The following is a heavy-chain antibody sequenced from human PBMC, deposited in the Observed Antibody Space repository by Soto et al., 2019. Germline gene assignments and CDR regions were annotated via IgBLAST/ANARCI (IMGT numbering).Heavy chain of an antibody. Sequence: QVQLQESGPGLVKPSGTLSLTCAVSGGSISSSNWWSWVRQPPGKGLEWIGEIYHSGSTNYNPSLKSRVTISVDKSKTPFPLKLSSVTPAATAVYYCASRPDGGWLPKSPNFDYWGQGTLVTVSS. J-gene: IGHJ4*02. D-gene: IGHD6-19*01. V-gene: IGHV4-4*02. CDR1: GGSISSSNW. CDR2: IYHSGST. CDR3: ASRPDGGWLPKSPNFDY.